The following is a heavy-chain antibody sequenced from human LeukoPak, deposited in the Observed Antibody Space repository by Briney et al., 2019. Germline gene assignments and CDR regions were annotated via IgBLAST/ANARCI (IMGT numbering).Heavy chain of an antibody. CDR3: ARDRSQWLVWDKYYFDY. CDR2: IFSRSESI. J-gene: IGHJ4*02. D-gene: IGHD6-19*01. V-gene: IGHV3-21*01. Sequence: PGGSLRLSCAASGFTFGAYTINWVRQAPGKGLEWVSCIFSRSESILYADSVKGRFTISRDNAKNSLYLQMDSLRVEDTAVYYCARDRSQWLVWDKYYFDYWGQGTLVTVSS. CDR1: GFTFGAYT.